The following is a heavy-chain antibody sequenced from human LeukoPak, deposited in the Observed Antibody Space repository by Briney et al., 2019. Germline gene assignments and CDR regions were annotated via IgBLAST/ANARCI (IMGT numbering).Heavy chain of an antibody. D-gene: IGHD3-10*01. J-gene: IGHJ6*02. CDR3: ARDDYYGSGSYWSYGMDV. Sequence: GASVKVSCKASGYTFTSYGISWVRQAPGQGLEWMGWISAYNGNTNYAQKLQGRVTMTTETSTSTAYMELRSLRSDDTAVYYCARDDYYGSGSYWSYGMDVWGQGTTVTVSS. CDR2: ISAYNGNT. V-gene: IGHV1-18*01. CDR1: GYTFTSYG.